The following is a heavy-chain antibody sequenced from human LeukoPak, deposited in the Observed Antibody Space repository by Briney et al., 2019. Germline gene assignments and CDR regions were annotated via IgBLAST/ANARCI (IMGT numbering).Heavy chain of an antibody. CDR2: INHSGST. CDR1: GGSFSGYY. J-gene: IGHJ4*02. V-gene: IGHV4-34*01. CDR3: ARGPRVESYSSGWYANY. Sequence: PSETLSLTCAVYGGSFSGYYWSWIRQPPRKGLEWIGEINHSGSTNYNPSLKSRVTISVDTSKNQFSLKLSSVTAADTAVYYCARGPRVESYSSGWYANYWGQGTLVTVSS. D-gene: IGHD6-19*01.